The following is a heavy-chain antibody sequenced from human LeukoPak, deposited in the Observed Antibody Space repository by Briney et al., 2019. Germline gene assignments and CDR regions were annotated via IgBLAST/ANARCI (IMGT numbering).Heavy chain of an antibody. CDR2: ISAYNGNT. CDR1: GYTFTSYG. V-gene: IGHV1-18*01. Sequence: GASVKVSCKASGYTFTSYGISGVREAPGQGLEWMGCISAYNGNTNYAQKLQGRVTMTTDTSTSTAYMELRSLRSDDTAVYYCARDHSSSWYPGNWFDPWGQGTLVTVSS. CDR3: ARDHSSSWYPGNWFDP. J-gene: IGHJ5*02. D-gene: IGHD6-13*01.